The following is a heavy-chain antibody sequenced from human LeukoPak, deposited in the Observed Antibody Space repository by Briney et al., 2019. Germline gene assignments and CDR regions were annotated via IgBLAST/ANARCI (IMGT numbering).Heavy chain of an antibody. CDR2: ITHSGDT. J-gene: IGHJ4*02. CDR3: ARFRGGVGWEY. V-gene: IGHV4-38-2*01. D-gene: IGHD5-24*01. CDR1: VYSISCGYS. Sequence: SETLSLTCGVSVYSISCGYSWVWIRQPPGKGLEWIASITHSGDTYYNPSLKSRVTISRDTSKNQFSLNLSSVTAADTAVYYCARFRGGVGWEYWGQGTLVTVYS.